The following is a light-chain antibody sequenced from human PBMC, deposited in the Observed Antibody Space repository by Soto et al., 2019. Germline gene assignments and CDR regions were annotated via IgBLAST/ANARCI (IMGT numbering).Light chain of an antibody. Sequence: QSALTQPASVSGSPGQSITISCTGTSSDVGTYYLVSWYQDHPGAAPKLMIYEATRRPSGISNRFSCSKSGNTASLTSSGLQAEDEDDYYGSSVAGSNAWVFGGGTKLTVL. CDR2: EAT. J-gene: IGLJ3*02. V-gene: IGLV2-23*01. CDR1: SSDVGTYYL. CDR3: SSVAGSNAWV.